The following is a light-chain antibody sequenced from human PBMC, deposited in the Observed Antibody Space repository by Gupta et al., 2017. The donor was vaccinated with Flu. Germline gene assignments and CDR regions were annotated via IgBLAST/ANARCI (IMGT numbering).Light chain of an antibody. CDR2: AAS. Sequence: DIQMTQSPSSLSASVGDSVTITCRASQTISASVNWYQQRPGKAPKLLIYAASKLQTGVPSRFSGSGSGTHFTLTISTLQAEDSAIYYCQQSHSTLRNTFGQGTKVEI. J-gene: IGKJ2*01. CDR1: QTISAS. V-gene: IGKV1-39*01. CDR3: QQSHSTLRNT.